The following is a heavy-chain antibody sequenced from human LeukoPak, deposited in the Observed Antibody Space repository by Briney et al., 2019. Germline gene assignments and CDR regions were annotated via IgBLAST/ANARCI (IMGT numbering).Heavy chain of an antibody. CDR1: GGSISSSSYY. D-gene: IGHD5-24*01. CDR2: INHSGST. Sequence: SETLSLTCTVSGGSISSSSYYWSWIRQPPGKGLEWIGEINHSGSTNYNPSLKSRVTISVDTSKNQFSLKLSSVTAADTAVYYCARGEDGYNGDWGQGTLVTVSS. V-gene: IGHV4-39*07. J-gene: IGHJ4*02. CDR3: ARGEDGYNGD.